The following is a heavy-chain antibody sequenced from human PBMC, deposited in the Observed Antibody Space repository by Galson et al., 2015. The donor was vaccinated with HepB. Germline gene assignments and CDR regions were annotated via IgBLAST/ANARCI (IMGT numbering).Heavy chain of an antibody. CDR1: GGTFSSYA. V-gene: IGHV1-69*10. D-gene: IGHD2-2*01. Sequence: SVKVSCKASGGTFSSYAISWVRQAPGQGLEWMGGIIPILSIANYAQKFQGRVTITADKSTSTAYMELSSLRAEDTAVYYCAKGVPPIEYWGQGTLVTVSS. J-gene: IGHJ4*02. CDR3: AKGVPPIEY. CDR2: IIPILSIA.